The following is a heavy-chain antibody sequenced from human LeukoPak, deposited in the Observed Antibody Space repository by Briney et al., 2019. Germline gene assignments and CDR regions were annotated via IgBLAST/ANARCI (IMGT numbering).Heavy chain of an antibody. D-gene: IGHD3-10*02. J-gene: IGHJ6*04. CDR2: ISYDGSKK. CDR3: AELGITMIGGV. CDR1: GFTFSIYA. Sequence: GGSLRLSCAASGFTFSIYAIHWVRQAPGKALEWVAVISYDGSKKYYADSVKGRFTISRDNSKNTLYLQMNSLRAEDTAVYYCAELGITMIGGVWGKGTTVTISS. V-gene: IGHV3-30*04.